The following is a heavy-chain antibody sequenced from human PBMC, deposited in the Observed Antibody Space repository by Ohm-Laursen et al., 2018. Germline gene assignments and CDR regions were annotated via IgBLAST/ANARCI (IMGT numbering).Heavy chain of an antibody. D-gene: IGHD3-10*01. J-gene: IGHJ4*02. CDR1: GYSISSGYF. V-gene: IGHV4-38-2*01. CDR2: IYHSGST. CDR3: AARGQYYFDY. Sequence: TLSLTCAVSGYSISSGYFWGWIRQPPGKGLEWIGTIYHSGSTYYNPSLKSRVTISVDTSKNQFSLNLSSVTAADTAVYYCAARGQYYFDYWGQGTLVTVSS.